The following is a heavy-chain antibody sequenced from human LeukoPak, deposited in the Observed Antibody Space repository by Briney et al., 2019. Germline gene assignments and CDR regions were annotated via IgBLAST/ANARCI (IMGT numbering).Heavy chain of an antibody. CDR1: QFTFSNYA. Sequence: GGSLRLSCAASQFTFSNYAMTWVRQAPGKGLEWVSSITSTGGRTYYADSVKGRFTISRDNSKETLYLQMHSLRVEDTAVYYCVKTFSVDDGDLGHQWGHGTLVTVSS. V-gene: IGHV3-23*01. D-gene: IGHD4-17*01. J-gene: IGHJ4*01. CDR2: ITSTGGRT. CDR3: VKTFSVDDGDLGHQ.